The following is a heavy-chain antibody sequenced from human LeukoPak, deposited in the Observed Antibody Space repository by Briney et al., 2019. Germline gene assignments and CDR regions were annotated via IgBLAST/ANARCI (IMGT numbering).Heavy chain of an antibody. Sequence: GGSLRLSCAASGFTFSSYEMNCVRQAPGKGLEWVSYIISSGGTIFYADSVKGRFTISRDNAKNSLYLQMNSLTADDTAVYYCARGKLTMVIKWGEGTLVTVSS. V-gene: IGHV3-48*03. J-gene: IGHJ4*02. CDR2: IISSGGTI. CDR3: ARGKLTMVIK. CDR1: GFTFSSYE. D-gene: IGHD4/OR15-4a*01.